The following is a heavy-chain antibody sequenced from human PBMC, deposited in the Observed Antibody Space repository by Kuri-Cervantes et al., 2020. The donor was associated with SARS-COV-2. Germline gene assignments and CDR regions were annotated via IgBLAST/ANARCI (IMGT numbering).Heavy chain of an antibody. D-gene: IGHD6-25*01. Sequence: SETLSLTCTVSGASISSGGYYWNWIRQHPGKGLEWIGYIYYSGYTYYNPSLKSRLIISVDTSENQFSLKLTSVTAADTAVYYCASSPLESGYWFDPWGQGTLVTVSS. CDR1: GASISSGGYY. J-gene: IGHJ5*02. V-gene: IGHV4-31*03. CDR2: IYYSGYT. CDR3: ASSPLESGYWFDP.